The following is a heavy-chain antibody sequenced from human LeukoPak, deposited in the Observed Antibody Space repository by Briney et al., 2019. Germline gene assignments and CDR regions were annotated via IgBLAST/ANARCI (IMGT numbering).Heavy chain of an antibody. V-gene: IGHV3-48*03. D-gene: IGHD2-15*01. J-gene: IGHJ5*02. Sequence: PGGSLRLSCAASGFSLNNYAMHWVRQAPGKGLEWVSYISSSGSTIYYADSVKGRFTISRDNAKNSLYLQMNSLRAEDTAVYYCARVVGDNWFDPWGQGTLVTVSS. CDR3: ARVVGDNWFDP. CDR1: GFSLNNYA. CDR2: ISSSGSTI.